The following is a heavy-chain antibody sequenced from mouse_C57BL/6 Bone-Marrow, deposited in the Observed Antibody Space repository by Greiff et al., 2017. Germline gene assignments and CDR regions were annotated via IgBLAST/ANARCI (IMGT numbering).Heavy chain of an antibody. J-gene: IGHJ2*01. CDR1: GYTFTDYN. CDR2: INPNNGGT. D-gene: IGHD1-1*01. Sequence: LVEPGASVKMSCKASGYTFTDYNMHWVKQSHGKSLEWIGYINPNNGGTSYNQKFKGKATLTVNKSSSTAYMELRSLTSEDSAVYYCARKDYGSSLYYFDYWGQGTTLTVSS. V-gene: IGHV1-22*01. CDR3: ARKDYGSSLYYFDY.